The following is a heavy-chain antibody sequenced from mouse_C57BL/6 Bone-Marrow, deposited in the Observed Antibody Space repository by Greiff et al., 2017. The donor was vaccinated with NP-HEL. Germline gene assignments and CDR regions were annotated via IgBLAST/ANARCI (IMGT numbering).Heavy chain of an antibody. CDR3: ARDRYYGSSGSYWYFDV. CDR2: ISYDGSN. CDR1: GYSITSGYY. V-gene: IGHV3-6*01. Sequence: VQLKESGPGLVKPSQSLSLTCSVTGYSITSGYYWNWIRQFPGNKLEWMGYISYDGSNNYNPSLKNRISITRDTSKNQFFLKLNSVTTEDTATYYCARDRYYGSSGSYWYFDVWGTGTTVTVSS. D-gene: IGHD1-1*01. J-gene: IGHJ1*03.